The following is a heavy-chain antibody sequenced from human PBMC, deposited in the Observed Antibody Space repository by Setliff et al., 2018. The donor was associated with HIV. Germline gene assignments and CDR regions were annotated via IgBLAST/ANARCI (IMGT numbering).Heavy chain of an antibody. Sequence: SETLSLTCTVSGGSISSSSYYWGWVRQPPGKGLEWIGSIYHRGNAYYNPSLKSRVTMSVDTSKNQFSLKLTSLTAADTAVYYCARGAPGGYCGGDCYFQGDYQYYYYMDVWGNGTTVTVSS. V-gene: IGHV4-39*01. CDR2: IYHRGNA. J-gene: IGHJ6*03. D-gene: IGHD2-21*02. CDR1: GGSISSSSYY. CDR3: ARGAPGGYCGGDCYFQGDYQYYYYMDV.